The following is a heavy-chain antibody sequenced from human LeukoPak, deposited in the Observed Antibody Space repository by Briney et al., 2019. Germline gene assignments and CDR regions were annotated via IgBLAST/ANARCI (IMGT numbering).Heavy chain of an antibody. J-gene: IGHJ5*02. D-gene: IGHD2-2*01. V-gene: IGHV3-23*01. Sequence: HAGGSLRLSCAASGFTFSTYALTWVRQAPGKGLEWGSTIGGSGGVTYYADSVKGRFTISRDNSKNTLYLQMNSLRAEDTAVYYCAKDGRGGDCTSASCTNWFGPWGQGTLVTVSS. CDR1: GFTFSTYA. CDR2: IGGSGGVT. CDR3: AKDGRGGDCTSASCTNWFGP.